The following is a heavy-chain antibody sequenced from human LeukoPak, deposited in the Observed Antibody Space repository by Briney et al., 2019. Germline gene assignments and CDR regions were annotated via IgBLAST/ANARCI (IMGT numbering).Heavy chain of an antibody. CDR1: GGSISSYY. CDR3: ARGVTGVVFDY. J-gene: IGHJ4*02. D-gene: IGHD7-27*01. CDR2: IYDSGST. Sequence: SESLSLTCTVSGGSISSYYWSWIRQPPGRGLEWIGYIYDSGSTHYNPSLKSRVTISGDTSKNQFSLKLSSVTAADTAVYYCARGVTGVVFDYWGQGTLVTVSS. V-gene: IGHV4-59*01.